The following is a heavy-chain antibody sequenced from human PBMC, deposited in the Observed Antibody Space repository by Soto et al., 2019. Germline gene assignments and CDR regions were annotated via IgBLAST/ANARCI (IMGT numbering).Heavy chain of an antibody. V-gene: IGHV3-30*02. CDR1: GFTFGSYG. CDR3: AKEVTTNPFEY. D-gene: IGHD5-12*01. J-gene: IGHJ4*02. Sequence: GGSLRLSCVASGFTFGSYGMHWVRQAPGKGLEWVAYILYNGTIKSYGDSVKGRFIISRDNTKSTMYLQMNSLRAEDTATYHCAKEVTTNPFEYWGQGALVTVSS. CDR2: ILYNGTIK.